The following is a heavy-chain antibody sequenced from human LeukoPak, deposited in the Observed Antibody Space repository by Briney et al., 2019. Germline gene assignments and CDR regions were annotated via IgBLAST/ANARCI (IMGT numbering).Heavy chain of an antibody. V-gene: IGHV3-23*01. Sequence: GGSLRLSCGASGSTFSIYAMSWVRQAPGKGLEWVSAISGSGGSTYYADSVKGRFTISRDNYKNTLYLQMNSVRGEDTAVYYCAKVHTIGYDAFDIWGQGTMVTVSS. CDR3: AKVHTIGYDAFDI. CDR1: GSTFSIYA. CDR2: ISGSGGST. D-gene: IGHD3-22*01. J-gene: IGHJ3*02.